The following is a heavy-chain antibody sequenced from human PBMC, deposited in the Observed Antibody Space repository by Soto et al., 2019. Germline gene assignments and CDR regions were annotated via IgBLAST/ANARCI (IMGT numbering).Heavy chain of an antibody. CDR1: GFTFNTYP. V-gene: IGHV3-23*01. D-gene: IGHD3-10*01. Sequence: WGSLRLSCATSGFTFNTYPMTWVRQAPGKGLEWVSSISSTAGRTSSYADSVKGRFAISRDFSDNTVYLQMNNLRVDDTAVYFCAKGVLSFHYGIEVWGEGTTVTVSS. CDR2: ISSTAGRTS. CDR3: AKGVLSFHYGIEV. J-gene: IGHJ6*04.